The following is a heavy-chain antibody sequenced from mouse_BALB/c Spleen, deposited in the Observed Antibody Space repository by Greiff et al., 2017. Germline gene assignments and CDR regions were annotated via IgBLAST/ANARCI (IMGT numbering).Heavy chain of an antibody. CDR1: GYTFTNYW. CDR2: IYPGGGYT. V-gene: IGHV1-63*02. CDR3: ARVYYGYGAMDY. Sequence: QVQLQQSGAELVRPGTSVKISCKASGYTFTNYWLGWVKQRPGHGLEWIGDIYPGGGYTNYNEKFKGKATLTADTSSSTAYMQLSSLTSEDSAVYFCARVYYGYGAMDYWGQGTSVTVSS. J-gene: IGHJ4*01. D-gene: IGHD1-2*01.